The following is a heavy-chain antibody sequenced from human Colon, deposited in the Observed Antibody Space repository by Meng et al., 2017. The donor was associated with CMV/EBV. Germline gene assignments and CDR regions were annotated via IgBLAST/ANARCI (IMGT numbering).Heavy chain of an antibody. CDR1: GFSLNNYA. J-gene: IGHJ4*02. CDR3: ARFLHSSSWDLDY. Sequence: GESLKISCAASGFSLNNYAMIWVRQTPGKGLEWVAFISSSSSYIYYADSVKGRFTISRDNAKNSLYLQMNSLRAEDTAVYYCARFLHSSSWDLDYWGQGTLVTVSS. D-gene: IGHD6-13*01. CDR2: ISSSSSYI. V-gene: IGHV3-21*01.